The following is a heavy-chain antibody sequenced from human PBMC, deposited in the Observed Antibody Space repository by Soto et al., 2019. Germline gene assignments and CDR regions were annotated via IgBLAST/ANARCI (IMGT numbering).Heavy chain of an antibody. CDR3: ARFDSGGKSGCYY. CDR2: VYYSGST. J-gene: IGHJ4*02. CDR1: GGSMSSYY. Sequence: SETLSLTCTVSGGSMSSYYWSWILQPPGKGLEWIGYVYYSGSTNYNPSLRSRVTISIDTSKNQFSLKLSSVTTADTAVYYCARFDSGGKSGCYYCGQGTLVTVSS. V-gene: IGHV4-59*01. D-gene: IGHD4-17*01.